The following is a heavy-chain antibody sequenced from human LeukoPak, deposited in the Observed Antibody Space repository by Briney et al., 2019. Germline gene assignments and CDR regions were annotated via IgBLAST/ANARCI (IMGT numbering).Heavy chain of an antibody. Sequence: ASVKVSCKTSGYSFTDYYMHWVRQPPGQGLDWMVWMNPNSGGTSSAQKFQGSVTMTRDTSISTVYMEVRWLTSDDTAIYYCARADRLHGGPYLIGPWGLGTLVTVSS. D-gene: IGHD2-21*01. CDR2: MNPNSGGT. CDR3: ARADRLHGGPYLIGP. V-gene: IGHV1-2*02. CDR1: GYSFTDYY. J-gene: IGHJ5*02.